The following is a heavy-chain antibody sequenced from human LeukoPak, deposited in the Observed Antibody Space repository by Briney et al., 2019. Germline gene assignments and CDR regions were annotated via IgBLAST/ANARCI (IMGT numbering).Heavy chain of an antibody. D-gene: IGHD3-10*01. J-gene: IGHJ5*02. CDR1: GGSFSGYY. V-gene: IGHV4-34*01. CDR2: INHSGST. CDR3: ARQSYMVRGFLDWFDP. Sequence: SGTLSLTCAVYGGSFSGYYWSWIRQPPGKGLEWIGEINHSGSTNYNPSLKSRVTISVDTSKNQFSLKLSSVTAADTAVYYCARQSYMVRGFLDWFDPWGQGTLVTVSS.